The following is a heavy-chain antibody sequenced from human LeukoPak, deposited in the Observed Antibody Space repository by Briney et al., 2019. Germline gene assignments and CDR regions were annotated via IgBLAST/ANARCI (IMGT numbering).Heavy chain of an antibody. CDR2: IQQHGSET. J-gene: IGHJ4*02. CDR1: GFTFSNYW. CDR3: ASSTIVGAAY. V-gene: IGHV3-7*01. D-gene: IGHD1-26*01. Sequence: PGGSLRLSCEGSGFTFSNYWMSWVRQAPGKGLEWVANIQQHGSETYYGDSVKGRFTISRDNAKNSLYLQMNSLRAEDTAVYYCASSTIVGAAYWGQGTLVTVSS.